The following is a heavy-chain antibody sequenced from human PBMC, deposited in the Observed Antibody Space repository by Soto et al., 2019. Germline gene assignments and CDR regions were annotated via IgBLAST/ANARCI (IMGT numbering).Heavy chain of an antibody. Sequence: GGSLRLSCAASGFTFSSYAMHWVRQAPGKGLEWVAVISYDGSNKYYADSVKGRVTISVDTSKNQFSLKLSSVTAADTAVYYWARLSKGLLRFLEWTQERFDPWGQGTLVTVSS. CDR1: GFTFSSYA. CDR3: ARLSKGLLRFLEWTQERFDP. J-gene: IGHJ5*02. D-gene: IGHD3-3*01. V-gene: IGHV3-30-3*01. CDR2: ISYDGSNK.